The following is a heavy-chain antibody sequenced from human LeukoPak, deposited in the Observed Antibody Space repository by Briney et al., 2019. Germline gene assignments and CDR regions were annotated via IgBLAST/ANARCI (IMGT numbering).Heavy chain of an antibody. CDR3: ARAPSEIGGYYPEYFRH. Sequence: GGSLRLSCAASGFTFSTYWMHWGRQAPGKGLVWVSRIKSDGSTNYADSVKGRFTISTDNAKNTVSLQMNSLRAEDTGVYYCARAPSEIGGYYPEYFRHWGQGTLVTVSS. D-gene: IGHD3-22*01. V-gene: IGHV3-74*01. CDR1: GFTFSTYW. J-gene: IGHJ1*01. CDR2: IKSDGST.